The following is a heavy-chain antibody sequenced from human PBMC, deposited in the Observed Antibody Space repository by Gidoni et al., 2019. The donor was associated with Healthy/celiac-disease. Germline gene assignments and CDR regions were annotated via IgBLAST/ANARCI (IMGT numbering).Heavy chain of an antibody. Sequence: QVQLVESGGGVVQPGRPLRLSCAASGFTFSSYAMHWVRQAPGKGLEWVAVISYDGSNKYYADSVKGRFTISRDNSKNTLYLQMNSLRAEDTAVYYCARDGLEWLFNPPGGGMDVWGQGTTVTVSS. CDR3: ARDGLEWLFNPPGGGMDV. CDR2: ISYDGSNK. CDR1: GFTFSSYA. V-gene: IGHV3-30*04. J-gene: IGHJ6*02. D-gene: IGHD3-3*01.